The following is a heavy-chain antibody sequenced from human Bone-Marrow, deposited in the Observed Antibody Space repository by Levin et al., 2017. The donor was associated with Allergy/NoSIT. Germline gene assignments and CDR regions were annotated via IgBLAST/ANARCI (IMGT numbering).Heavy chain of an antibody. V-gene: IGHV3-23*01. CDR1: GFTSGNFA. D-gene: IGHD1-1*01. CDR3: AKMEQQLVQGTFQE. CDR2: IRGSGSAT. Sequence: GGSLRLSCAASGFTSGNFAMSWVRQIPGKGLEWVSSIRGSGSATYYAESVRGRLTIYRDESKNTLYLQMNNLRAGDTALYYCAKMEQQLVQGTFQEWGQGTLVTVSS. J-gene: IGHJ1*01.